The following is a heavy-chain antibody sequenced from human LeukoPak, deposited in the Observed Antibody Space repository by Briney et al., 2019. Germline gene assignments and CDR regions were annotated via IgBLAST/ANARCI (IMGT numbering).Heavy chain of an antibody. V-gene: IGHV1-69*04. CDR2: IIPILGIA. J-gene: IGHJ4*02. CDR3: ARDLRDYLDYFDY. D-gene: IGHD3-16*01. CDR1: GGTFSSYA. Sequence: ASVKVSCKASGGTFSSYAISWVRQAPGQGLEWMGRIIPILGIANYAQKFQGRVTITADKSTSTAYMELSSLRSEDTAVYYCARDLRDYLDYFDYWGQGTLVTVSS.